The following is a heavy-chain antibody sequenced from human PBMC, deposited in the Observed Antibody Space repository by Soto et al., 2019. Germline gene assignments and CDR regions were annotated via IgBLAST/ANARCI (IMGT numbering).Heavy chain of an antibody. D-gene: IGHD5-18*01. CDR3: ARVSGYSYGRYFDY. V-gene: IGHV4-30-2*01. CDR1: GGSISSGGYS. J-gene: IGHJ4*02. CDR2: IYHSGST. Sequence: PSETLSLTCAVSGGSISSGGYSWSWIRQPPGKGLEWIGYIYHSGSTYYNPSLKSRVTISVDRSKNQFSLKLSSVTAADTAVYYCARVSGYSYGRYFDYWGQGTLVTVPS.